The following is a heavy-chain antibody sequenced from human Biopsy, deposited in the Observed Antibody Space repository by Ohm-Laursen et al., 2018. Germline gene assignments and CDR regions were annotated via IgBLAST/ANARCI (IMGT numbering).Heavy chain of an antibody. CDR2: INPSGSTT. V-gene: IGHV1-46*01. CDR3: ARNTGWYGDLYYFDY. Sequence: SVKVSCKLSGYSFTSYYMHWVRQAPGQGLEWMGMINPSGSTTSYPQIFQGRVTMTRDTSKSTVYMELSSLRSADTAVYFCARNTGWYGDLYYFDYWGQGTLVTVSS. CDR1: GYSFTSYY. J-gene: IGHJ4*02. D-gene: IGHD6-19*01.